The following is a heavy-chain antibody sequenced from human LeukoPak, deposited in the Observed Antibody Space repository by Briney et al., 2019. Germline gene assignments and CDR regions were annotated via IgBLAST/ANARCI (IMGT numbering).Heavy chain of an antibody. J-gene: IGHJ4*02. CDR2: IIPIFGTA. V-gene: IGHV1-69*13. CDR3: ARAGPPSRDGYNFPFDY. CDR1: GGTFSSYA. D-gene: IGHD5-24*01. Sequence: GASVTVSCTASGGTFSSYAISWVRQAPGQGLEWMGGIIPIFGTANYAQKFQGRVTITADESTSTAYMELSSLRSEDTAVYYCARAGPPSRDGYNFPFDYWGQGTLVTVSS.